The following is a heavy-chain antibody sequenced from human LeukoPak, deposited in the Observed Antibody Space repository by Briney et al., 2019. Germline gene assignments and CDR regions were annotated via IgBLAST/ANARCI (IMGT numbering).Heavy chain of an antibody. CDR3: AREGRVSGYDFDF. J-gene: IGHJ4*02. Sequence: GRCQRLSYGASGLTHSSYWMQWVRQARGKGLVWGTRIDSDGSRTTYAGSVKGGLTIPRDNAKHALYLQMNSLRVEDTAVYYCAREGRVSGYDFDFWGQGTLVTVS. CDR2: IDSDGSRT. D-gene: IGHD5-12*01. CDR1: GLTHSSYW. V-gene: IGHV3-74*03.